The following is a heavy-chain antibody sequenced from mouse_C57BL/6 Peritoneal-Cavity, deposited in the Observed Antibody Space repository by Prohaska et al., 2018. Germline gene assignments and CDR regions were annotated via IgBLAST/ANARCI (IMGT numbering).Heavy chain of an antibody. Sequence: QIQLVQSGPELKKPGETVKISCKASGYTFTTYGMSWVKQAPGKGLKWMGWINTYSGVPTYADDFKGRFAFSLETSAITAYLQINNLKNEDTATYFCARGFITTVVRFDYWGQGTTLTVSS. CDR3: ARGFITTVVRFDY. CDR1: GYTFTTYG. J-gene: IGHJ2*01. CDR2: INTYSGVP. D-gene: IGHD1-1*01. V-gene: IGHV9-3*01.